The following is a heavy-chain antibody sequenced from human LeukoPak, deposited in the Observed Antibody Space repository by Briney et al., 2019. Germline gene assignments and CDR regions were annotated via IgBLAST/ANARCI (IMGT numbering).Heavy chain of an antibody. D-gene: IGHD5-18*01. CDR2: INYSGST. V-gene: IGHV4-59*08. Sequence: PSETLSLTCTASGSSISSYYRSWIRQPPGKGLEWIGYINYSGSTNYNPSLKTRVTISVDTSKNQFSLKLSSVTAADTAVYYCARYRWIQLFPTRDYYYYGMDVWGQGTTVTVSS. CDR3: ARYRWIQLFPTRDYYYYGMDV. CDR1: GSSISSYY. J-gene: IGHJ6*02.